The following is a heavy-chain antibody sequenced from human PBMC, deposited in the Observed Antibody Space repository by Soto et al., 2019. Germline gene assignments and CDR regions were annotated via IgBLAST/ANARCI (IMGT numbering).Heavy chain of an antibody. CDR3: ARHETYYDGSGSRSYYYYMDV. J-gene: IGHJ6*03. Sequence: GESLKISCKGSGYSFTSYWIGWVRQMPGKGLEWMGIIYPGDSDTRYSPSFQGQVTISADKSISTAYLQWSSLKASDTAMYYCARHETYYDGSGSRSYYYYMDVWGKGTTVTVSS. D-gene: IGHD3-10*01. CDR2: IYPGDSDT. V-gene: IGHV5-51*01. CDR1: GYSFTSYW.